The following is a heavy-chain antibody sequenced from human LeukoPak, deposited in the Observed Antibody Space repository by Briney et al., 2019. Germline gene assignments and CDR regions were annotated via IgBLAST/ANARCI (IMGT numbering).Heavy chain of an antibody. D-gene: IGHD6-13*01. CDR3: ARDGGGSSSWYDDY. V-gene: IGHV1-18*04. CDR1: RYTFTSYG. Sequence: GASLKVSCKASRYTFTSYGISWVRQAPGQGLEWMGWISAYNGNTNYAQKLQGRVTMTTDTSTSTAYMELRSLRSDDTAVYYCARDGGGSSSWYDDYWGQGTLVTVSS. J-gene: IGHJ4*02. CDR2: ISAYNGNT.